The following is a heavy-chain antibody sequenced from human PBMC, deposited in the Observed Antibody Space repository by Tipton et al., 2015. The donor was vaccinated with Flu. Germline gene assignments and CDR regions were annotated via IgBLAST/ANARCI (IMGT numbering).Heavy chain of an antibody. CDR1: GGTFRGYS. D-gene: IGHD3-9*01. CDR2: IIPISGIT. CDR3: TRHETYNDILAGPFDS. Sequence: QVQLVQSGAEVRKPGSSVQVSCTASGGTFRGYSISWVRQAPGQGLEWMGRIIPISGITTYAQNFQGRVAITADEATGTVYMELSSLTSDDSAVFYCTRHETYNDILAGPFDSWGQGSLVTVSS. V-gene: IGHV1-69*18. J-gene: IGHJ4*02.